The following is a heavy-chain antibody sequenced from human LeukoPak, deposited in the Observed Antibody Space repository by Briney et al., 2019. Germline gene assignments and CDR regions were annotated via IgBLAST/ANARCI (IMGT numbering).Heavy chain of an antibody. CDR1: GFTFSDYY. J-gene: IGHJ4*02. Sequence: GGSLRLSCAASGFTFSDYYVSWIRQAPGKGLECVSYISDSSGSTSYADSVKGRFTISRDNAKNSLYLQMSSLRADDTAVYYCARASGLGPGAYFDYWGQGTLVTVSS. D-gene: IGHD3-16*01. V-gene: IGHV3-11*06. CDR3: ARASGLGPGAYFDY. CDR2: ISDSSGST.